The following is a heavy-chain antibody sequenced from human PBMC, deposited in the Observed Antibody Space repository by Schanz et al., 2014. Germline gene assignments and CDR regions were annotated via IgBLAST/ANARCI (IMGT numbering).Heavy chain of an antibody. D-gene: IGHD5-18*01. Sequence: QVQLVESGGGVVQPGRSLRLSCAASGFMFSSYGMHWVRQAPGKGLEWVGVISYDGSKKSYADSVKGRFTISRDNSKNTLYLQMNSLRPEDTAVYYCARVALPGYSSPRDAFDIWGQGTMVTGSS. V-gene: IGHV3-30*03. CDR1: GFMFSSYG. CDR2: ISYDGSKK. J-gene: IGHJ3*02. CDR3: ARVALPGYSSPRDAFDI.